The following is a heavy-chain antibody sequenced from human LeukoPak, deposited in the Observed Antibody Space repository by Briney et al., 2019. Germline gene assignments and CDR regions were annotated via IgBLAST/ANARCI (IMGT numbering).Heavy chain of an antibody. CDR1: GRTFSSYA. CDR2: IIPIFGTA. D-gene: IGHD3-22*01. V-gene: IGHV1-69*06. J-gene: IGHJ5*02. CDR3: ARLPYWSYYDSSGYYPP. Sequence: SVKVSCKASGRTFSSYAISWVRQAPGQGLEWMGRIIPIFGTANYAQKFQGRVTITADKSTSTAYMELSSLRSEDTAVYYCARLPYWSYYDSSGYYPPWGQGTLVTVSS.